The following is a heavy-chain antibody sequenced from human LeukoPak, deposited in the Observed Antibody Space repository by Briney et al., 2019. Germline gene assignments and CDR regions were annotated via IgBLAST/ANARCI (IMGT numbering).Heavy chain of an antibody. V-gene: IGHV3-30-3*01. CDR1: GFTFSSYA. J-gene: IGHJ4*02. Sequence: PGGSLRLSCAASGFTFSSYAMSWVRQAPGKGLEWVAVISYDGSNKYYADSVKGRFTISRDNSKNTLYLQMNSLRAEDTAVYYCAKVDYHEGSAYYPPFYFDSWGQGTLVTVSS. CDR2: ISYDGSNK. CDR3: AKVDYHEGSAYYPPFYFDS. D-gene: IGHD3-22*01.